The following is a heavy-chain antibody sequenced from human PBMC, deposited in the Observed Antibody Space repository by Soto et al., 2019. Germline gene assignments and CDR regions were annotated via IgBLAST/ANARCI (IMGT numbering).Heavy chain of an antibody. CDR1: GFSFSNYS. V-gene: IGHV3-48*01. D-gene: IGHD2-2*01. CDR3: AAAHCSSSSCLNWFDP. J-gene: IGHJ5*02. Sequence: VQLVESGGGLVQPGGSLRLSCAASGFSFSNYSMNWVRQAPGKGLEWVSYTSSSGRTIYYADSVKGRFTISRDSAKNSLYLQMSSLRAEDTAVYYCAAAHCSSSSCLNWFDPWGQGTLVTVSS. CDR2: TSSSGRTI.